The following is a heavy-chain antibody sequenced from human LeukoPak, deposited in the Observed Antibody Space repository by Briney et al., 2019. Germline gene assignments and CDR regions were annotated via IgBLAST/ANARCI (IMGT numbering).Heavy chain of an antibody. V-gene: IGHV3-7*01. CDR3: ARDLRTGYTYGYPLDY. CDR2: INQDGSLK. D-gene: IGHD5-18*01. Sequence: GGSLRLSCAASGFTFSSYWMTWVRQAPGKGLEWVANINQDGSLKYYVDSVKGRFTISRDNAKNSLYLRMNSLRAEDTAFYYCARDLRTGYTYGYPLDYWGQGTLVTVSS. CDR1: GFTFSSYW. J-gene: IGHJ4*02.